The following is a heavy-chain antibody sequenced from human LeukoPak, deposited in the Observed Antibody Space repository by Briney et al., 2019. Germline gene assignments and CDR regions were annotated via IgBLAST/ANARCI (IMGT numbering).Heavy chain of an antibody. V-gene: IGHV1-46*01. Sequence: ASVKVSCKASGYTFTSYYMHWVRQAPGQGFEWMGIINPSGGSTSYAQKFQGRVTMTRDTSTSTVYMELSSLRSEDTAVYYCARDLLSSSSWSDWFDPWGQGTLVTVSS. CDR1: GYTFTSYY. D-gene: IGHD6-13*01. CDR3: ARDLLSSSSWSDWFDP. CDR2: INPSGGST. J-gene: IGHJ5*02.